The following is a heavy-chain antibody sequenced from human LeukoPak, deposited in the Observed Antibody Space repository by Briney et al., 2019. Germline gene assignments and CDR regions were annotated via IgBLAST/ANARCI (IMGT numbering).Heavy chain of an antibody. J-gene: IGHJ4*02. D-gene: IGHD6-13*01. V-gene: IGHV3-7*01. Sequence: GGSLRLTCAASESIVSSRFMAWVRQAPGKGLEWVASIKHDGSEKYYLDSVKGRFTISRDDARNSLYLQMNSLRDEDTAVYYCTRHLIHSSSWYDYFDYWGQGTLVTVSS. CDR1: ESIVSSRF. CDR3: TRHLIHSSSWYDYFDY. CDR2: IKHDGSEK.